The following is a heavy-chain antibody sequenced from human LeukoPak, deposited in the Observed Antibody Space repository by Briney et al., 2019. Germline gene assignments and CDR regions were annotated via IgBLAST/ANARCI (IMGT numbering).Heavy chain of an antibody. J-gene: IGHJ4*02. D-gene: IGHD1-26*01. CDR1: GFTFSSYA. CDR2: ISYDGSNK. Sequence: PGGSLRLSCAASGFTFSSYAMHWVRQAPGKGLEWVAVISYDGSNKYYADSVKGRFTISRDNPKNTLYLQMNSLRAEDTSFYYCARVRSGSYYDFDYWGQGTLVTVSS. V-gene: IGHV3-30-3*01. CDR3: ARVRSGSYYDFDY.